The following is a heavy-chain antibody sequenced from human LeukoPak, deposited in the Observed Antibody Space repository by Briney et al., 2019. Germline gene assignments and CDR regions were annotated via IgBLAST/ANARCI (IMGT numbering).Heavy chain of an antibody. CDR1: GFTFSSYA. V-gene: IGHV3-23*01. CDR3: AKARSGYGLDN. CDR2: ISYSGGAT. Sequence: RGSLRLSCAASGFTFSSYAMSWVRQAPGKGLEWVSTISYSGGATYYADSVQGRFTISRDNSKNTLYLQMDSLRAEDTAIYYCAKARSGYGLDNWGQGTLVTVSS. J-gene: IGHJ4*02. D-gene: IGHD3-22*01.